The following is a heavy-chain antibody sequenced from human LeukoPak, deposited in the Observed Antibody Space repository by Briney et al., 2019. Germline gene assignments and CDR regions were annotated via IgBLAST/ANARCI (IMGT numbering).Heavy chain of an antibody. J-gene: IGHJ5*02. CDR1: GGSFSGYY. D-gene: IGHD3-9*01. Sequence: PSETLSLTCAVYGGSFSGYYWSWIRQPPGKGLEWIGEINHSGSTNYNPSLKSRVTMSVDTSKNQFSLKLNSVTAADTAVCCCARDYDVLTAYPPTQLFDPWGQGTLVTVSS. V-gene: IGHV4-34*01. CDR3: ARDYDVLTAYPPTQLFDP. CDR2: INHSGST.